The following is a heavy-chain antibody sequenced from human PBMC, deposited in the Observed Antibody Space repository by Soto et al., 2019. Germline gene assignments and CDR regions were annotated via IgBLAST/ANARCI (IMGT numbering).Heavy chain of an antibody. CDR1: DGSISGFY. V-gene: IGHV4-59*01. D-gene: IGHD3-22*01. CDR2: IYSSGTT. CDR3: ARAPMVITRSYFDQ. Sequence: SETLSLTCTVSDGSISGFYWSWIRQPPGKGLEWIAYIYSSGTTSYNPSLKSRVTLSVDTSKNQFSLKLTSVTAADSAVYYCARAPMVITRSYFDQWGQGTPVT. J-gene: IGHJ4*02.